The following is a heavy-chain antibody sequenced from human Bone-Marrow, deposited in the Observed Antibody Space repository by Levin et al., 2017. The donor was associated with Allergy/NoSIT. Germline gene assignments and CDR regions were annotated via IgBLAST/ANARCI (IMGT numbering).Heavy chain of an antibody. CDR1: GLTFNNYP. CDR2: ISGTGAGT. V-gene: IGHV3-23*01. Sequence: QAGGSLRLSCVVSGLTFNNYPMSWVRQAPGKGLEWVSAISGTGAGTYYADSVKGRFTISRDNSKSTLYLQMNSLRPEDTAIYYCAKDPLGRYQLPEWGQGTLVTVSS. J-gene: IGHJ4*02. CDR3: AKDPLGRYQLPE. D-gene: IGHD2-2*01.